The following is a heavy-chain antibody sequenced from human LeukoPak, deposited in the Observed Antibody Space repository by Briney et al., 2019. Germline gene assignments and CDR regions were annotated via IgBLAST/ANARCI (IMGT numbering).Heavy chain of an antibody. V-gene: IGHV4-31*03. CDR2: IYYSGST. J-gene: IGHJ4*02. D-gene: IGHD1-26*01. CDR3: AGAGLVRAKVDY. Sequence: TLSLTCTVSGGSISNGGYYWSWLRQPPGKGLEWIEYIYYSGSTYYTPSLKCRVTISLDTSKNQSSLKLSCVTAADTAVYYCAGAGLVRAKVDYWGQGTLFTVSS. CDR1: GGSISNGGYY.